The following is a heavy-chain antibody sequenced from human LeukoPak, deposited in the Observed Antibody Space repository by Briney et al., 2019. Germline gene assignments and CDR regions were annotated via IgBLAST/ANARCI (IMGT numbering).Heavy chain of an antibody. CDR3: ARPKDYGDYILSFDY. J-gene: IGHJ4*02. V-gene: IGHV5-51*01. Sequence: GESLKISCKGSGYSFTNYWIGWVRQMPGKGLEWMGIIFPGDSDTRYSPSFQGQVTISADKSISTAYLQWSSLKASDTAIYYCARPKDYGDYILSFDYWGQGTLVTVSS. CDR2: IFPGDSDT. D-gene: IGHD4-17*01. CDR1: GYSFTNYW.